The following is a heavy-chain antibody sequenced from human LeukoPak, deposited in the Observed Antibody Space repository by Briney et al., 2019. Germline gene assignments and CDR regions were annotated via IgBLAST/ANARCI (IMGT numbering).Heavy chain of an antibody. J-gene: IGHJ4*02. Sequence: PGGSLRLSCAASGFTFSSYSMNWVRQAPGKGLEWVSAISGSGGSTYYADSVKGRFTIPRDNSKNTLYLQMNSLRAEDTAVYYCAKTGTPWCYFDYWGQGTLVTVSS. V-gene: IGHV3-23*01. CDR1: GFTFSSYS. CDR3: AKTGTPWCYFDY. CDR2: ISGSGGST. D-gene: IGHD6-13*01.